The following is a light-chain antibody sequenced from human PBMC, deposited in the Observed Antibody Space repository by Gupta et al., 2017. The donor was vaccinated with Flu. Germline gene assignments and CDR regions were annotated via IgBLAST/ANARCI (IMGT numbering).Light chain of an antibody. CDR1: SSNIGSNYD. CDR2: GNN. Sequence: QSVLTQPPSVSGSPGQRVTISCTGSSSNIGSNYDVHWYKHLPGTAPQPLIHGNNNRPSGVPDRFSGSKSGTSASLAITGLQADDEADYYCQSFDSSLSGYVFGTGTKVSVL. V-gene: IGLV1-40*01. CDR3: QSFDSSLSGYV. J-gene: IGLJ1*01.